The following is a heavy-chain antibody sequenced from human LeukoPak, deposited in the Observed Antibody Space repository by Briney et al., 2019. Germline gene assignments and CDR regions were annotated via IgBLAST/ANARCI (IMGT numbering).Heavy chain of an antibody. D-gene: IGHD3-10*01. V-gene: IGHV3-30*18. CDR3: ANHMVRGVISPEGGIDY. Sequence: GGSLRLSCAASGFTFSSYGMHWVRQAPGKGLEWVAVISYDGSKKYYADSVKGRFTISRDNLKNTLYLQMNSLRAEDTAVYYCANHMVRGVISPEGGIDYWGQGTLVTVSS. J-gene: IGHJ4*02. CDR1: GFTFSSYG. CDR2: ISYDGSKK.